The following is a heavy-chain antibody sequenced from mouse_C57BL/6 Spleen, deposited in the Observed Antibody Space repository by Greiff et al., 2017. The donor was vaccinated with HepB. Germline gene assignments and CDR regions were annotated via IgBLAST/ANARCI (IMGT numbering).Heavy chain of an antibody. CDR3: ATYYGNAFAY. V-gene: IGHV2-2*01. CDR1: GFSLTSYG. CDR2: IWSGGST. D-gene: IGHD2-10*01. J-gene: IGHJ3*01. Sequence: QVQLKESGPGLVQPSQSLSITCTVSGFSLTSYGVHWVRQSPGKGLEWLGVIWSGGSTDYNAAFISRLSISKDNSKSQVFFKMNSLQADDTAIYYCATYYGNAFAYWGQGTLVTVSA.